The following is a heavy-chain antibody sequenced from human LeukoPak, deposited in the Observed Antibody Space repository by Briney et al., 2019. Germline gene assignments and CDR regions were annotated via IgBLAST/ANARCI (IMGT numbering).Heavy chain of an antibody. V-gene: IGHV4-38-2*02. CDR2: IYHSGST. J-gene: IGHJ4*02. CDR1: GYSISSGYY. D-gene: IGHD6-6*01. Sequence: SETLSLTCTVSGYSISSGYYWGWIRQPPGKGLEWIGSIYHSGSTYYNPSLKSRVTISVDTSKNQFSLKLSSVTAADTAVYYCARVDSSSASLDYWGQGTLVTVSS. CDR3: ARVDSSSASLDY.